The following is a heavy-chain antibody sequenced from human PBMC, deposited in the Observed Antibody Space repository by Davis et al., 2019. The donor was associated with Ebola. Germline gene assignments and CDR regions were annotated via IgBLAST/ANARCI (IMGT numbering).Heavy chain of an antibody. Sequence: GGSLRLSCTDSVITFSSYAMTWVRQAPGKGLEWVSAISGSGGSTYYADSVKGRFTISRDNSKKTLYLQTNSLRAEDTAVYYCARGSGWYLFYYFDNWGQGTLVTVSS. CDR1: VITFSSYA. CDR2: ISGSGGST. D-gene: IGHD6-13*01. CDR3: ARGSGWYLFYYFDN. V-gene: IGHV3-23*01. J-gene: IGHJ4*02.